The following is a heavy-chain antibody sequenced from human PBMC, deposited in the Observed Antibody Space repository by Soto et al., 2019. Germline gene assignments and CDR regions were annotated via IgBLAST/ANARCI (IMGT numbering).Heavy chain of an antibody. CDR2: IHHSGST. J-gene: IGHJ4*02. CDR1: GVSISSDNW. V-gene: IGHV4-4*02. Sequence: QVQLQESGPGLVRPSGTVSLTCAVSGVSISSDNWWSWVRQPPGKELEWIGEIHHSGSTNYNPSLKSRVTMSVVPSKDLFSLTLNSVTAADTAFYYCARDQGSHPGDWGQGILVSVSS. D-gene: IGHD6-13*01. CDR3: ARDQGSHPGD.